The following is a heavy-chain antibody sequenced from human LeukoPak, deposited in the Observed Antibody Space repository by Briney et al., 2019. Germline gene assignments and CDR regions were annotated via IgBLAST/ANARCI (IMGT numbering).Heavy chain of an antibody. Sequence: ASVKVSCKASGYTFTSYDITWVRQVSGQGLEWMGWMNPNSGNTDYAQKFQGRVTITRNTSISTAYMELSSLRSEDTAVYYCARIRDGYNDAYDVWGQGTLVTVSS. CDR2: MNPNSGNT. CDR3: ARIRDGYNDAYDV. J-gene: IGHJ4*02. D-gene: IGHD5-24*01. CDR1: GYTFTSYD. V-gene: IGHV1-8*03.